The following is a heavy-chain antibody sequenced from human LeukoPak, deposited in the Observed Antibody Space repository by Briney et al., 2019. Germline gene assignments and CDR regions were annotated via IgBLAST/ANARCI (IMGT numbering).Heavy chain of an antibody. D-gene: IGHD5-18*01. CDR3: ARDPGEYSYGYYYYGMDV. CDR2: ISAYNGNT. V-gene: IGHV1-18*01. Sequence: GASVEVSCKASGYTFTSYGISWVRQAPGQGLEWMGWISAYNGNTNYAQKLQGRVTMTTDTSTSTAYMELRSLRSDDTAVYYCARDPGEYSYGYYYYGMDVWGQGTTVTVSS. J-gene: IGHJ6*02. CDR1: GYTFTSYG.